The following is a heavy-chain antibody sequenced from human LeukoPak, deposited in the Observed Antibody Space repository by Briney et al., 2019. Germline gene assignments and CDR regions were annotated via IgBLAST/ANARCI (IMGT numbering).Heavy chain of an antibody. CDR1: GGSISSGGYY. Sequence: SQTLSLTCTVSGGSISSGGYYWSWIRQHPGKGLEWIGYIYYSGSTDYNPSLKSRLTISVDTSKNQFSLKVRSVTAADTAVYYCARTSSTNNWFDPWGQGTLVTVSS. CDR2: IYYSGST. J-gene: IGHJ5*02. D-gene: IGHD6-13*01. V-gene: IGHV4-31*03. CDR3: ARTSSTNNWFDP.